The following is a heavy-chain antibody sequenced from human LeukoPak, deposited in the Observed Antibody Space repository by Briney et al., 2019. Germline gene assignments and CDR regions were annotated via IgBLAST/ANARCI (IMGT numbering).Heavy chain of an antibody. J-gene: IGHJ4*02. CDR1: GYTFTSYG. D-gene: IGHD3-22*01. Sequence: ASVKVSCKASGYTFTSYGISWVRQAPGQGLEWMGWISAYNGNTNYAQKLQGRVTMTTDTSTSTAYMELRSLRSDDTAVYYCARDIRPNYYDSSGYYSSFDYWGQGTLVTVSS. V-gene: IGHV1-18*01. CDR2: ISAYNGNT. CDR3: ARDIRPNYYDSSGYYSSFDY.